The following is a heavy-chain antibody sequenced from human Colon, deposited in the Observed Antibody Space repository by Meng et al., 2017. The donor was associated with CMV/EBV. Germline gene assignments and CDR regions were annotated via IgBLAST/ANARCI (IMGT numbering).Heavy chain of an antibody. CDR3: AKGVYSGGHYRAFDM. V-gene: IGHV3-23*05. D-gene: IGHD2-21*02. CDR2: IYESGDLI. Sequence: GGSLRLSFAASGFTFSNYVMIWVRQAPGKGLEWVATIYESGDLIYYADSVKGRFTISRDTSNTMLYLQMNSLRDEDTAVFYCAKGVYSGGHYRAFDMLGQGTMVTVSS. CDR1: GFTFSNYV. J-gene: IGHJ3*02.